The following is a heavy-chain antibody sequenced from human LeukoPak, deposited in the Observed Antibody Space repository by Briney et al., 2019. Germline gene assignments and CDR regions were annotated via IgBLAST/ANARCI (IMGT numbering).Heavy chain of an antibody. V-gene: IGHV4-34*01. Sequence: SETLSLTCAVYGGSFSGYYWSWIRQPPGKGLEWIGEINHSGSTNYNPSLKSRVTISVDTSKNQFSLKLSSVTAADTAVYYCARGTYYDFWSGYYNRVYYYDYWGQGTLVTVSS. J-gene: IGHJ4*02. CDR1: GGSFSGYY. D-gene: IGHD3-3*01. CDR2: INHSGST. CDR3: ARGTYYDFWSGYYNRVYYYDY.